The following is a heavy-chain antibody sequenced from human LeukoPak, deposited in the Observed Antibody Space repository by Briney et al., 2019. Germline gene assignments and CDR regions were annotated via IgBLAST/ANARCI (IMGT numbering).Heavy chain of an antibody. CDR2: IIPIFGTA. D-gene: IGHD4-17*01. Sequence: GASVKVSCKASGGTFISYAISWVRQAPGQGLEWMGGIIPIFGTANYAQKFQGRVTITADESTSTAYMELSSLRSEDTAVYYCARAATTVTTEDAFDIWGQGTMVTVSS. J-gene: IGHJ3*02. V-gene: IGHV1-69*13. CDR1: GGTFISYA. CDR3: ARAATTVTTEDAFDI.